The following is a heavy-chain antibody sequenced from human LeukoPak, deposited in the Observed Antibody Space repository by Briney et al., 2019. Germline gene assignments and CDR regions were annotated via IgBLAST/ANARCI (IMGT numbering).Heavy chain of an antibody. CDR2: IYYSGST. Sequence: SETLSLTCTVSGGSISSSSYYWGWIRQPPGKGLEWIGSIYYSGSTYYNPSLKSRVTISVDTSKNQFSLKLSSVTAADTAVYYCARHPKRLLAAAGKVGYFDYWGQGTLVTVSS. CDR3: ARHPKRLLAAAGKVGYFDY. V-gene: IGHV4-39*01. D-gene: IGHD6-13*01. CDR1: GGSISSSSYY. J-gene: IGHJ4*02.